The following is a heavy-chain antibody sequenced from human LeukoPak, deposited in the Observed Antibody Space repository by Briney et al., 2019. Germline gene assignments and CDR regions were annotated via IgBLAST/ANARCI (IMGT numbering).Heavy chain of an antibody. V-gene: IGHV3-64D*06. CDR3: VKVRYTSGWFE. CDR2: ISTNGGST. CDR1: GFTFSTYV. Sequence: GGSLRLSCSASGFTFSTYVMYWVRQALGKGLEYVSAISTNGGSTYYADSVKGRFTISRDNSKSTLYLQMSSLRVEDTAVYYCVKVRYTSGWFEWGQGTLVTVSS. J-gene: IGHJ4*02. D-gene: IGHD6-19*01.